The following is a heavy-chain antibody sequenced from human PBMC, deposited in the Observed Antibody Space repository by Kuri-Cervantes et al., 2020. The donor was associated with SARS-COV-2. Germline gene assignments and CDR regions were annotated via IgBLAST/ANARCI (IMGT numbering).Heavy chain of an antibody. V-gene: IGHV3-74*03. CDR1: GFTFSSYW. J-gene: IGHJ6*02. D-gene: IGHD4-11*01. Sequence: GGSLRLSCAVSGFTFSSYWMHWVRQVPGKGLVWASRINTDGRSTKYADSVKGRFTISRDNAKSTLYLQMNSLRAEDTAVYYCARDKAYSLKDYSNYWNYYYYGMDVWGQGTTVTVSS. CDR3: ARDKAYSLKDYSNYWNYYYYGMDV. CDR2: INTDGRST.